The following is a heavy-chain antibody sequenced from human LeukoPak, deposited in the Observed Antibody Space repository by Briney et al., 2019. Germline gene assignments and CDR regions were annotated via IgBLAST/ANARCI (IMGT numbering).Heavy chain of an antibody. CDR2: IDGSGVST. D-gene: IGHD1-26*01. V-gene: IGHV3-23*01. CDR1: GFTFSTYA. CDR3: AKDYVSGSYCPPPIFFDY. J-gene: IGHJ4*02. Sequence: GGSLRLSCAASGFTFSTYAMSWVRQAPGKGLEWVSTIDGSGVSTSYADSVTGRFTISRDNSKNTLYLQMNSLRAEDTALYYCAKDYVSGSYCPPPIFFDYWGQGTLVTVSS.